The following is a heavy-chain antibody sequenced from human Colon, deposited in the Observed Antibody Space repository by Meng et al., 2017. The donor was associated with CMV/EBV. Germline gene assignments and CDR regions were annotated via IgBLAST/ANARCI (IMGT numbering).Heavy chain of an antibody. V-gene: IGHV3-23*01. CDR3: AKGSASSRPYYFDF. J-gene: IGHJ4*02. Sequence: GESLKISCAASGFTFRGCAMSWVRQAPGKGLEWVSTITASDANTYHADSVQGRFTISRDTSKNSLYLQMNSMRAEDTAVYYCAKGSASSRPYYFDFWGQGTLVTVSS. CDR1: GFTFRGCA. D-gene: IGHD1-26*01. CDR2: ITASDANT.